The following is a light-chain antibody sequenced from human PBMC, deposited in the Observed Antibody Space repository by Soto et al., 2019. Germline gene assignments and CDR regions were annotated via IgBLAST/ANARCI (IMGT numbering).Light chain of an antibody. J-gene: IGKJ4*01. CDR1: QNIGSR. CDR3: QQCNTPFT. Sequence: DIQMTQSPSTLSASVGDRVAITCRASQNIGSRLAWYQQKPDEAPKLLIYDASSLESGVPLRFGGSGSGTDFTLIMSSLQPDDFATYYCQQCNTPFTFGGGTKVEIK. CDR2: DAS. V-gene: IGKV1-5*01.